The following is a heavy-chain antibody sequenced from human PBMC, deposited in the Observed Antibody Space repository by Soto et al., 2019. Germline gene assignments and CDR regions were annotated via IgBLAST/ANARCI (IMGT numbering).Heavy chain of an antibody. J-gene: IGHJ4*02. D-gene: IGHD5-18*01. CDR2: IIPIFGTA. CDR3: ARGYSYAGGLFDY. V-gene: IGHV1-69*13. CDR1: GGTFSSYA. Sequence: SVKVSCKASGGTFSSYAISWVRQAPGQGLEWMGGIIPIFGTANYAQKFQGRVTITADESTSTAYMELSSLRSEDTAVYYCARGYSYAGGLFDYWGQGTLVTVSS.